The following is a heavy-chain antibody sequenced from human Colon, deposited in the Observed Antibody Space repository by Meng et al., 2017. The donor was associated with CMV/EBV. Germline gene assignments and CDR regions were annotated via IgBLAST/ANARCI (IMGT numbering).Heavy chain of an antibody. J-gene: IGHJ4*02. CDR1: ESPFSLYW. V-gene: IGHV3-74*01. D-gene: IGHD1-26*01. CDR3: ARGVGESLGWEMGY. Sequence: VPLLESVEGFFTRGGLLGPYSEASESPFSLYWMPVVAQVPGQGPVWLSRFSGDGGMTSSADSVKGRFPISRDNAKNTLYLQMNSLRVEDTAVYYCARGVGESLGWEMGYWGQGTLVTVSS. CDR2: FSGDGGMT.